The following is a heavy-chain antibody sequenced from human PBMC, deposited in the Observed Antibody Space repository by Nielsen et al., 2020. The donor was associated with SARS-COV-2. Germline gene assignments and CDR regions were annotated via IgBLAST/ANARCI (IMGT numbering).Heavy chain of an antibody. Sequence: SQTLSLTCAVYGGSFGGYYWGWIRQPPGKGLEWIGSIYYSGSTYYNPSLKSRVTISVDTSKNQFSLKLSSVTAADTAVYYCARVGIFGVVIQPYFDYWGQGTLVTVSS. D-gene: IGHD3-3*01. CDR3: ARVGIFGVVIQPYFDY. J-gene: IGHJ4*02. CDR1: GGSFGGYY. V-gene: IGHV4-34*01. CDR2: IYYSGST.